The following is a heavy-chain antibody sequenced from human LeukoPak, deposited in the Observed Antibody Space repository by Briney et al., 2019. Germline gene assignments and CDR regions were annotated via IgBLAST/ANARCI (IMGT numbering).Heavy chain of an antibody. V-gene: IGHV1-24*01. J-gene: IGHJ4*02. D-gene: IGHD4-17*01. CDR2: FDPEDGET. CDR3: ATAHLNYGDYNY. CDR1: GHTLTELS. Sequence: ASVKVSCKVSGHTLTELSMHWVRQAPGKGLEWMGGFDPEDGETIYAQKFQGRVTMTEDTSTDTAYMELSSLRSEDTAVYYCATAHLNYGDYNYWGQGTLVTVSS.